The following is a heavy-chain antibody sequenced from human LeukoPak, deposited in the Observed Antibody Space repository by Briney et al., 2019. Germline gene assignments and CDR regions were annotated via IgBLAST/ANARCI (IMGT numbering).Heavy chain of an antibody. CDR1: GYTLIELS. D-gene: IGHD2-15*01. V-gene: IGHV1-24*01. Sequence: ASVKVSCKVSGYTLIELSMHWVRQAPGKGLEWMGGFDPEEGETIYAQKFQGRVTMTEDTSTDTAYMELSSLRSEDTAAYYCATALPGSQLEVVVATIDAFDIWGQGTMVTVSS. CDR3: ATALPGSQLEVVVATIDAFDI. CDR2: FDPEEGET. J-gene: IGHJ3*02.